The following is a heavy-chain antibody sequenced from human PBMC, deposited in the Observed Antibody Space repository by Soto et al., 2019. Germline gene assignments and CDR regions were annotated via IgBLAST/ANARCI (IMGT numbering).Heavy chain of an antibody. V-gene: IGHV1-69*02. CDR1: GDTFNFYS. D-gene: IGHD3-10*01. CDR3: ASIYGSGYRAFDS. Sequence: QVQLVQSGAEVKSAGSSVKVSCKASGDTFNFYSINWVRQAPGLGLEWVGRVNPILSMSNYAQRFQGRVTMTADKSTGTAYMELRRLRSEDTAIYYCASIYGSGYRAFDSWGQGALVTVSS. CDR2: VNPILSMS. J-gene: IGHJ4*02.